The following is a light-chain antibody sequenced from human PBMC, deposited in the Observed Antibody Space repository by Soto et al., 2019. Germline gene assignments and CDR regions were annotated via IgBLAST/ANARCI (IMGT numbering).Light chain of an antibody. CDR2: DVN. J-gene: IGLJ1*01. Sequence: QSALTQPATVFPAPVRSIAFCPPEKSSNVGGYNYVSWYQQHPGKAPKLMIYDVNNRPSGVSHCFSGSKSGNTASLSISGLQAEDEDDYDYRSYTHSTTDVFATGAKVTVI. CDR3: RSYTHSTTDV. V-gene: IGLV2-14*03. CDR1: SSNVGGYNY.